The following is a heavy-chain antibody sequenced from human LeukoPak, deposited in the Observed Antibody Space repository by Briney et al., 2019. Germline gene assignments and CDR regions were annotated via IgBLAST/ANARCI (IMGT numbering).Heavy chain of an antibody. CDR3: ARDTGITMVRGVKDAFDI. CDR1: GFTFSSYG. Sequence: PGGSLRLSCAASGFTFSSYGMHWVRQAPGKGLEWVAVISYDGSNKYHADSVKGRFTISRDNSKNTLYLQMNSLRAEDTAVYYCARDTGITMVRGVKDAFDIWGQGAMVTVSS. D-gene: IGHD3-10*01. J-gene: IGHJ3*02. V-gene: IGHV3-30*03. CDR2: ISYDGSNK.